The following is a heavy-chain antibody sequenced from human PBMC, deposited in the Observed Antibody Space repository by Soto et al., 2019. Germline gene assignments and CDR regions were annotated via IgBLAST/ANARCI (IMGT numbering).Heavy chain of an antibody. CDR2: IYYSGST. J-gene: IGHJ4*02. V-gene: IGHV4-59*01. Sequence: TKGKGLEWIGYIYYSGSTNYNPSLKSRVTISVDTSKNQFSLKLSSVTAADTAVYYCARGCSYGYGLFNFDYWGQGTLVTVSS. CDR3: ARGCSYGYGLFNFDY. D-gene: IGHD5-18*01.